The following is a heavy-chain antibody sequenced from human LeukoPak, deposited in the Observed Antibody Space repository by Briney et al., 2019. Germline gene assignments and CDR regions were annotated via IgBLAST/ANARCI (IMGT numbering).Heavy chain of an antibody. V-gene: IGHV3-30*04. J-gene: IGHJ6*03. CDR3: ARGGYSGYDYSPLYYYYMDV. D-gene: IGHD5-12*01. CDR2: ISYDGSNK. Sequence: GGSLRLSCAASGFTFSSYAMHWVRQAPGRGLEWVAVISYDGSNKYYADSVKGRFTISRDNSKNTLYLQMNSLRAEDTAVYYCARGGYSGYDYSPLYYYYMDVWGKGTTVTVPS. CDR1: GFTFSSYA.